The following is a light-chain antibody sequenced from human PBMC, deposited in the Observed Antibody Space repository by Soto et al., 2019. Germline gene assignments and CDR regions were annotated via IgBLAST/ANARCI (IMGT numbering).Light chain of an antibody. V-gene: IGLV1-44*01. CDR1: SSNIGSNT. J-gene: IGLJ2*01. Sequence: QSVLTQPPSASGTPGQRVTISCSGSSSNIGSNTVNWYQQLPGTAPKLLIYSNNQRPSGVPDRFSGYKSGTSAFLAISGLQSKDENDYSCAAWDVSLNGVVFGGGTKLTVL. CDR3: AAWDVSLNGVV. CDR2: SNN.